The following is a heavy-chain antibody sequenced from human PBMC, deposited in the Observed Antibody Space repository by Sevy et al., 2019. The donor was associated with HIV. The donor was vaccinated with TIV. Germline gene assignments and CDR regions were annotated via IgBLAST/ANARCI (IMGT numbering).Heavy chain of an antibody. CDR2: IIPISGPAGPT. Sequence: ASVKVSCKSSGDSFSGYTIIWVRQAPGQGLEWMGGIIPISGPAGPTNSAQNFQDRATITADTSTHTAYMELSSLRSEDTALYFCARASSCGGDCYYLQYWGQGTLVTVSS. D-gene: IGHD2-21*02. CDR3: ARASSCGGDCYYLQY. V-gene: IGHV1-69*06. CDR1: GDSFSGYT. J-gene: IGHJ1*01.